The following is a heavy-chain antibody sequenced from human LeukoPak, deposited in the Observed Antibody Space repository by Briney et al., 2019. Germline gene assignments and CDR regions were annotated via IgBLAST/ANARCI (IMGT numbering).Heavy chain of an antibody. CDR3: ARVPFWSGYPGYYYGMDV. D-gene: IGHD3-3*01. CDR2: IYYSGAT. CDR1: GDSISNGDYY. J-gene: IGHJ6*02. Sequence: SQTLSLTCTVSGDSISNGDYYWSWIRQHPEKGLECIGHIYYSGATYYNPSLKSRVTISVDTSKNQFSLKLTSVTAADTAVYYCARVPFWSGYPGYYYGMDVWGQGTTVTVSS. V-gene: IGHV4-30-4*08.